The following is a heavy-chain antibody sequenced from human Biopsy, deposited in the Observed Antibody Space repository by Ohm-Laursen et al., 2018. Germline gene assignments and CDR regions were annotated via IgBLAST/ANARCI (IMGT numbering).Heavy chain of an antibody. CDR2: IIPIVGIT. CDR1: GDTFSRSA. V-gene: IGHV1-69*04. D-gene: IGHD3-10*01. Sequence: ASVKVSCKASGDTFSRSAFFWVRQAPGQGLVYLGKIIPIVGITNHAQTFQGRITLTADKSTFMVYMELSRLRSDDTAIYYCARGGSGSGYYGMDVWGQGATVIVSS. J-gene: IGHJ6*02. CDR3: ARGGSGSGYYGMDV.